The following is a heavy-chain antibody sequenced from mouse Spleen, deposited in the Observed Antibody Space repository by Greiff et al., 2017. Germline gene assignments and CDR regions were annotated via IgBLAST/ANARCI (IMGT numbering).Heavy chain of an antibody. CDR3: APLWSRSPWFAY. D-gene: IGHD1-1*02. CDR1: GFNFNDYY. J-gene: IGHJ3*01. V-gene: IGHV14-2*01. CDR2: IDPEDGET. Sequence: EVQLLQSGAELVKPGASVKMSCTASGFNFNDYYMHWVKQRPEQGLEWIGWIDPEDGETKYAPKFQGKATITADTSSNTAYLQLSSLTSEDTAVYYCAPLWSRSPWFAYWGQGTLVTVSA.